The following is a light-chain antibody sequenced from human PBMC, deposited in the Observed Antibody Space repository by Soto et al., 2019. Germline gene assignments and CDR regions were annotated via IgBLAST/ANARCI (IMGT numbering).Light chain of an antibody. CDR3: SSYGGSNNFWV. CDR2: EVN. CDR1: SSDVGGYNF. V-gene: IGLV2-8*01. J-gene: IGLJ3*02. Sequence: QSALTQPPSASGSPGQSVTISCTGTSSDVGGYNFVSWYQQHPGKAPKFIIYEVNKRPSGVPDRFSGSKSGNTASLTVSGLQAEDEADYYCSSYGGSNNFWVFGGGTKVTVL.